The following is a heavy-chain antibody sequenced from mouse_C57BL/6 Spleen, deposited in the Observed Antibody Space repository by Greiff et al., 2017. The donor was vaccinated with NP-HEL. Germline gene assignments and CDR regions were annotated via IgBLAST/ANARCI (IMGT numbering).Heavy chain of an antibody. CDR1: GYTFTSYW. J-gene: IGHJ2*01. V-gene: IGHV1-64*01. D-gene: IGHD2-3*01. Sequence: QVHVKQPGAELVKPGASVKLSCKASGYTFTSYWMHWVKQRPGQGLEWIGMIHPNSGSTNYNEKFKSKATLTVDKSSSTAYMQLSSLTSEDSAVYYCARSSIYDGYLYFDYWGQGTTLTVSS. CDR2: IHPNSGST. CDR3: ARSSIYDGYLYFDY.